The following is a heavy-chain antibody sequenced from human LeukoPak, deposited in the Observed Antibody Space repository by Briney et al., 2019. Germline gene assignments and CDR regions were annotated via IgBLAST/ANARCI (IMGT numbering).Heavy chain of an antibody. J-gene: IGHJ4*02. CDR3: AKDQVLWFGEPTFDY. CDR2: ISGSGGST. V-gene: IGHV3-23*01. CDR1: GFTFSSYA. Sequence: PGGFLRLSCAASGFTFSSYAMSWVRQAPGKGLEWVSAISGSGGSTYYADSVKGRFTISRDNSKNTLYLQMNSLRAEDTAVYYCAKDQVLWFGEPTFDYWGQGTLVTVSS. D-gene: IGHD3-10*01.